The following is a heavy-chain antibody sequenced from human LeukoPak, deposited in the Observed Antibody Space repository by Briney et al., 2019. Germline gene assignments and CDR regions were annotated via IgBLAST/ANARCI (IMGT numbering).Heavy chain of an antibody. CDR1: EFPFSNSW. V-gene: IGHV3-7*05. D-gene: IGHD4-17*01. CDR3: AKDIYGDYGGVDY. CDR2: IKQDGSEK. J-gene: IGHJ4*02. Sequence: GSLRLSCAASEFPFSNSWMTWVRQALGKGLEWVANIKQDGSEKYYVDSVKGRFTISRDNAKNSLYLQMNSLRAEDTAVYYCAKDIYGDYGGVDYWGQGTLVTVSS.